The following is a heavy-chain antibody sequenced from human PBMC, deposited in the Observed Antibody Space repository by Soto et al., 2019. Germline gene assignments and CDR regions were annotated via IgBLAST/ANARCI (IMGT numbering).Heavy chain of an antibody. CDR3: ARESLTYHDY. J-gene: IGHJ4*02. V-gene: IGHV3-30-3*01. Sequence: GGSLRLSCAASGFTFSSYAMSWVHQAPGKGLEWVAVISYDGSNKYYADSVKGRFTISRDNSKNTLYLQMNSLRAEDTAVYYRARESLTYHDYWGQGTLVTVSS. D-gene: IGHD2-2*01. CDR1: GFTFSSYA. CDR2: ISYDGSNK.